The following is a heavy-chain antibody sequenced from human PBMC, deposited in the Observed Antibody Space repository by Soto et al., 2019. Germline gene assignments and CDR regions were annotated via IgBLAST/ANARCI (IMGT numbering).Heavy chain of an antibody. J-gene: IGHJ6*02. D-gene: IGHD3-10*01. Sequence: QVQLQQSGPGLVKPSQTLSLTCAISGDSVSSNTVAWNWVRQSPSRGLEWPGRTYYRPKWYSHYAVSVNSRIMINSDTSKNPFSLQLKSVTPEDTAVYFCVRVGVAAGSGYYYYHAMDVWGQGTTVTVSS. V-gene: IGHV6-1*01. CDR1: GDSVSSNTVA. CDR3: VRVGVAAGSGYYYYHAMDV. CDR2: TYYRPKWYS.